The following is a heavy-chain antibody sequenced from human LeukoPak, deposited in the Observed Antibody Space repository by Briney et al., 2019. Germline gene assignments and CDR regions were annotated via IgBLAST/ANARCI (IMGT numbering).Heavy chain of an antibody. CDR3: ARGLAGIAAAGTIFGY. D-gene: IGHD6-13*01. J-gene: IGHJ4*02. CDR1: GGSFRGYY. Sequence: SETLSLTCVVYGGSFRGYYWCWIPQSPRKGRGRRGEINHRGSTNYTPSIKRRVTISVDTSKNQFSLKLSSVTAADTAVYYCARGLAGIAAAGTIFGYWGQGTLVTVSS. V-gene: IGHV4-34*01. CDR2: INHRGST.